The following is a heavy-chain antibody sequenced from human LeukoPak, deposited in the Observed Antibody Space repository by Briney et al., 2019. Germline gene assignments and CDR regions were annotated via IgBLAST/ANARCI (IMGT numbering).Heavy chain of an antibody. CDR3: AREGGFYRPLDY. V-gene: IGHV4-4*02. J-gene: IGHJ4*02. Sequence: PSETLSLTCGVSGGSISSTNWWTWVRQPPGKGLEWIGEVHLDGRTNYNPSLESRLTMSVDFPENHISLKLTSVTAADTAVYYCAREGGFYRPLDYSGQGTLVTVSS. CDR2: VHLDGRT. D-gene: IGHD3-3*01. CDR1: GGSISSTNW.